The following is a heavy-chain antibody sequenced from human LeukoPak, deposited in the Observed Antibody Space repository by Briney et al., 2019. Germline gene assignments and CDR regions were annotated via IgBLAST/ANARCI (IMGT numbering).Heavy chain of an antibody. V-gene: IGHV5-51*01. D-gene: IGHD1-7*01. CDR1: GYSFSTHW. J-gene: IGHJ4*02. Sequence: GESLKISCKGFGYSFSTHWIAWVRQMPGKGLEWMGIIYPGDSDTRYSPSFQDQVTISVDKSISTAYLQWSSLKASDTAMYYCARPPRGGTSKFDYWGQGTLISVSS. CDR2: IYPGDSDT. CDR3: ARPPRGGTSKFDY.